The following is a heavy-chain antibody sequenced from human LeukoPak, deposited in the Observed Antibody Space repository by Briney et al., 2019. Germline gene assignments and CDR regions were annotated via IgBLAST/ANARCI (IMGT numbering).Heavy chain of an antibody. Sequence: PGGSLRLSCAASGFTFSGYEMNWVRQAPGKGLDWVSYISTSGSTIYYADSVKGRFTISRDNAKNSLYLQMNSLRAEDTAVCYCARDRNARGVWSGYLNWFDPWGQGTLVTVSS. CDR3: ARDRNARGVWSGYLNWFDP. CDR2: ISTSGSTI. D-gene: IGHD3-3*01. J-gene: IGHJ5*02. V-gene: IGHV3-48*03. CDR1: GFTFSGYE.